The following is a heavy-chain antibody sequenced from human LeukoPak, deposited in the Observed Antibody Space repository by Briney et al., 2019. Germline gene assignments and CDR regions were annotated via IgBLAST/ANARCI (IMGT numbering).Heavy chain of an antibody. D-gene: IGHD6-19*01. CDR3: ARDPYPKYSTGWYSNY. CDR2: IYPNNGAT. CDR1: GCTFIDYY. V-gene: IGHV1-2*02. J-gene: IGHJ4*02. Sequence: GASVKVSCKASGCTFIDYYIHWLRPAPGHGPEWMGWIYPNNGATFYAQKFQGRVMMTTDASIHTTYMELTSLRSDDTAVYYCARDPYPKYSTGWYSNYWGQGTLVTVSS.